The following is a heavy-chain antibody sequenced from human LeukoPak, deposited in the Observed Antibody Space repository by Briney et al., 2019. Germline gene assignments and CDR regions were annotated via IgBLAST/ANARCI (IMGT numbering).Heavy chain of an antibody. V-gene: IGHV3-48*01. CDR2: ISSSSSTI. J-gene: IGHJ6*03. Sequence: RPGGSLRLSCAASSFTFSSYNMNWVRQAPGKGLEWVSYISSSSSTIYYADSVKGRFTISRDNAKNSLYLQMNSLRAEDTAVYYCARVSLYHYYMDVWGKGTTVTVSS. CDR3: ARVSLYHYYMDV. CDR1: SFTFSSYN.